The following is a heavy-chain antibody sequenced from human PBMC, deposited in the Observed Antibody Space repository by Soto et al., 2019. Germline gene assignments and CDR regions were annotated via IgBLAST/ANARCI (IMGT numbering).Heavy chain of an antibody. D-gene: IGHD1-26*01. CDR3: ARPTLDRYFDP. Sequence: GESLKISCQASGHSLTNYWIGWVRQMPGKGLEWMGIINLGDSDTRYSPSFQDQVTISADKSISTAYLQWSSLKASDTAMYYCARPTLDRYFDPWGQGTLVTVSS. CDR1: GHSLTNYW. V-gene: IGHV5-51*01. CDR2: INLGDSDT. J-gene: IGHJ5*02.